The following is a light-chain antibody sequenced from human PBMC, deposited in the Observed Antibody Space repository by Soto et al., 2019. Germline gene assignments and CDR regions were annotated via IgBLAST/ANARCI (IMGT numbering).Light chain of an antibody. CDR1: SSDVGNYKF. Sequence: QCALTQPASVSGSPVQSITISCTGTSSDVGNYKFVSWYQQHPDKAPKVMIYEVSQRPSGVSDRFSGSKSGNTASLTISGLQAEDEADYYCCSYAGSSPSYVFGTGTKVTVL. CDR3: CSYAGSSPSYV. CDR2: EVS. J-gene: IGLJ1*01. V-gene: IGLV2-23*02.